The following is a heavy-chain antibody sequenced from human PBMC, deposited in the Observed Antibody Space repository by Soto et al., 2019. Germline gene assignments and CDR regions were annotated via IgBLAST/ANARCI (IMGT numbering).Heavy chain of an antibody. CDR2: IWYDGSNK. CDR3: ARPYCSGGSCYLSITDYYYGMDV. CDR1: GFTFSSYG. Sequence: LSLTCAASGFTFSSYGMHWVRQAPGKGLEWVAVIWYDGSNKYYADSVKGRFTISRDNSKNTLYLQMNSLRAEDTAVYYCARPYCSGGSCYLSITDYYYGMDVWGQGTTVTVSS. V-gene: IGHV3-33*01. J-gene: IGHJ6*02. D-gene: IGHD2-15*01.